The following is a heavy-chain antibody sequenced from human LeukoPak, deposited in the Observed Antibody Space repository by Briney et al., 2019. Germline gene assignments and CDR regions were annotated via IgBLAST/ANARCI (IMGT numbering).Heavy chain of an antibody. CDR1: GFTFSSYA. V-gene: IGHV3-30*04. J-gene: IGHJ6*04. Sequence: PGRSLRLSCAASGFTFSSYAMHWVRQAPGKGLEWVAVISYDGSNKYYADSVKGRFTISRDNSKNTLYLQMTSLRAEDTAVYYCAREVITMVRGRRMDVWGKGTTVTVSS. CDR2: ISYDGSNK. D-gene: IGHD3-10*01. CDR3: AREVITMVRGRRMDV.